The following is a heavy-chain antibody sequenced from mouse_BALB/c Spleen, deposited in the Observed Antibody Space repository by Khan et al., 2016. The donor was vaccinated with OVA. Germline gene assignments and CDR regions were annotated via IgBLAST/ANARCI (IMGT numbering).Heavy chain of an antibody. CDR1: GYTFTTYT. D-gene: IGHD1-1*01. V-gene: IGHV1-4*01. CDR3: AREGSCDRSYGWFAY. CDR2: INPNTGYT. Sequence: QVQLKQSGPELARPGASVKMSCKASGYTFTTYTMNWVKQRPGQGLEWIGYINPNTGYTNYNQKFKDKSTLTADTSSSTAYMQLSSLTSDYSAVYYCAREGSCDRSYGWFAYWGQGTLVTVSA. J-gene: IGHJ3*01.